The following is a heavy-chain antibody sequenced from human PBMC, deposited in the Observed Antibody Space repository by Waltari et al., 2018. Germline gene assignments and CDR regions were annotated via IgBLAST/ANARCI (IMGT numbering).Heavy chain of an antibody. Sequence: EVQLVESGGGLVQPGGSLGLSCEASGFIFSTYWMSWVRQAPGKGLEWVANIKKDGSETNYVDSVKGRFTISRDTAKNSLYLQMNSLRVEDTAVYYCARVAVHVDQSQYRALDYWGQGALVTVSS. J-gene: IGHJ4*02. CDR3: ARVAVHVDQSQYRALDY. CDR2: IKKDGSET. CDR1: GFIFSTYW. V-gene: IGHV3-7*03. D-gene: IGHD3-16*02.